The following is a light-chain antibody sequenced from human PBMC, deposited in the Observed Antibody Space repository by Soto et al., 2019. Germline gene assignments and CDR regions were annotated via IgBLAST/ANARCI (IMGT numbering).Light chain of an antibody. CDR3: MQGTHWPCT. V-gene: IGKV2-30*01. CDR2: EVS. J-gene: IGKJ1*01. Sequence: DVDMTQSPLSLPVTLGQPASISCRSSQSLVYSYGSTYLTWLQQRPGQSPRRLISEVSNRESGVQVRFSARGSGTDFTLKISRVGAEDVGVYYCMQGTHWPCTFGQGTKVEI. CDR1: QSLVYSYGSTY.